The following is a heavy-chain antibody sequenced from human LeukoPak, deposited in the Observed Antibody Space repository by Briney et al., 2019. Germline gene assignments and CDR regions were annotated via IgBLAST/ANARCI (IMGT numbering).Heavy chain of an antibody. D-gene: IGHD1-26*01. CDR3: ARDRGSGRSDDAFDI. J-gene: IGHJ3*02. CDR2: INPSGGST. Sequence: ASVKVSRKASGYTFTNYYIHWVRQAPGQGLEWMGIINPSGGSTSYAQQFQGRVTMTRDTSTSTVYMELSSLRSEDTAVYYCARDRGSGRSDDAFDIWGQGTMVTVSS. CDR1: GYTFTNYY. V-gene: IGHV1-46*01.